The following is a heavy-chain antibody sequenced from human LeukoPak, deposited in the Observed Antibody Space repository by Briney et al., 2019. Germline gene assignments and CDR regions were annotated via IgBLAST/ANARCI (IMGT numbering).Heavy chain of an antibody. CDR3: VRDPSYGSSWYYYMDV. CDR2: ISSSSFKI. V-gene: IGHV3-48*04. Sequence: GGSLRLSCAASGFTFVRYAMNWVRQAPGKGLEWVSYISSSSFKIGYADPVKGRFTISRDNSKNSLYLQMDSLRVEDTAVYYCVRDPSYGSSWYYYMDVWGKGTTVTVSS. D-gene: IGHD6-13*01. J-gene: IGHJ6*03. CDR1: GFTFVRYA.